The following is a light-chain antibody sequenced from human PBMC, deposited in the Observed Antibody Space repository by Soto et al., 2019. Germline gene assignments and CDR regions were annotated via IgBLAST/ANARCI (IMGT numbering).Light chain of an antibody. Sequence: DIVMTQTQLSLSVTPGQSSSMSCRSSQSLLQSDGKTYLFWYLQKPGQPPQLLTYEVSRRLSGVPDRISGSGSGTDFTLKISRVEAVDVGVYYCMQSIQLPITFGQGTLLEIK. CDR3: MQSIQLPIT. J-gene: IGKJ5*01. V-gene: IGKV2D-29*01. CDR1: QSLLQSDGKTY. CDR2: EVS.